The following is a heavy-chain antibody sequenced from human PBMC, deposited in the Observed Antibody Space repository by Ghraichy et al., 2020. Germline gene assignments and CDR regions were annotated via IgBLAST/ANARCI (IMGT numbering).Heavy chain of an antibody. CDR2: MYNSGST. J-gene: IGHJ6*03. Sequence: SETLSLTCTVSGASVSSGSYYWNWLRQSPGEALEWIGFMYNSGSTEYNPSLRGRVTISVDTSKNQFSLKMSSVIAADTAIYFCTRRRILSLPPSGRRNDYMDVWGKGTTVTVSS. V-gene: IGHV4-61*01. D-gene: IGHD2-21*01. CDR3: TRRRILSLPPSGRRNDYMDV. CDR1: GASVSSGSYY.